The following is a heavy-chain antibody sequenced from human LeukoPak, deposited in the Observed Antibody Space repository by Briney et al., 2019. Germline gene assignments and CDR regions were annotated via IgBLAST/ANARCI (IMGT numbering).Heavy chain of an antibody. CDR1: GFTVSSNY. CDR2: ISGSGGST. D-gene: IGHD6-13*01. CDR3: AKDVVAAAGMGGYYYFDY. J-gene: IGHJ4*02. V-gene: IGHV3-23*01. Sequence: GGSLRLSCAASGFTVSSNYMSWVRQAPGKGLEWVSAISGSGGSTYYADSVKGRFTISRDNSKNTLYLQMNSLRAEDTAVYYCAKDVVAAAGMGGYYYFDYWGQGTLVTVSS.